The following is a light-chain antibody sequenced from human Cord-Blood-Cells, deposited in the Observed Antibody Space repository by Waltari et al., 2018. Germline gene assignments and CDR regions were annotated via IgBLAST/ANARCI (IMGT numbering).Light chain of an antibody. CDR1: QSVSSN. CDR2: GAS. V-gene: IGKV3-15*01. J-gene: IGKJ4*01. CDR3: QQYNNWPPLT. Sequence: EIVMNQSPATLSVSPGERATLSCRASQSVSSNLAWYQQKPGQAPRLLIYGASTRATGIPARFSGSGSGTEFTLTISSLQSEGFAVYYCQQYNNWPPLTFGGGTKVEIK.